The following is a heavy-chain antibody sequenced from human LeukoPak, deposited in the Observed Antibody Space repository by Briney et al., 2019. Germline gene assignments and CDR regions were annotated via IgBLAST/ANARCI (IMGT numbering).Heavy chain of an antibody. D-gene: IGHD4-11*01. CDR3: ARDSHYSNYVYYYYGMDV. V-gene: IGHV1-69*04. CDR1: GYTFTTYA. CDR2: IIPIFGIA. J-gene: IGHJ6*02. Sequence: ASVKVSCKASGYTFTTYAISWVRQAPGQGLEWMGRIIPIFGIANYAQKFQGRVTITADKSTSTAYMELSSLRSEDTAVYYCARDSHYSNYVYYYYGMDVRGQGTTVTVSS.